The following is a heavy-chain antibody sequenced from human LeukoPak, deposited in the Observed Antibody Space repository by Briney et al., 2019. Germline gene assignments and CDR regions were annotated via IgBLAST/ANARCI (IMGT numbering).Heavy chain of an antibody. D-gene: IGHD7-27*01. CDR1: GYSINSGYF. Sequence: SETLSLTCTVSGYSINSGYFWGWFRQPPGKGLEWIGSLYHSGSTYYSPSLKSRVTISVDTSKNQFSLKLSSVTAADTAVYYCGRPWGYWGQGTLVTVSS. CDR2: LYHSGST. V-gene: IGHV4-38-2*02. J-gene: IGHJ4*02. CDR3: GRPWGY.